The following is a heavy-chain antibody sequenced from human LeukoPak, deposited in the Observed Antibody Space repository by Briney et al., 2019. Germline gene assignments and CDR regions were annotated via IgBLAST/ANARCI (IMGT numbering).Heavy chain of an antibody. J-gene: IGHJ6*04. Sequence: ASVKVSCKASGGTFSSYAISWVRQAPGQGLEWMGGIIPIFGTANYAQKFQGRVTITADESTSTAYMELSSLRSEDTAVYYCARDTSLGYCSSTSCYEYGMDVWGKGTTVTVSS. D-gene: IGHD2-2*01. CDR2: IIPIFGTA. V-gene: IGHV1-69*13. CDR1: GGTFSSYA. CDR3: ARDTSLGYCSSTSCYEYGMDV.